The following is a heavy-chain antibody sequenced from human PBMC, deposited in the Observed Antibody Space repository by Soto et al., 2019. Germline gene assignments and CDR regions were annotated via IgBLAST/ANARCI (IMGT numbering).Heavy chain of an antibody. CDR3: ARDRVDYGDYVVY. CDR2: IKQDGSEK. D-gene: IGHD4-17*01. CDR1: GFTFSSYW. Sequence: GGSLRLSCAASGFTFSSYWMSWVRQAPGKGLEWVANIKQDGSEKYYVDSVKGRFTISRDNAKNSLYLQMNSLRAEDTAVYYCARDRVDYGDYVVYWGQGTLVTVSS. V-gene: IGHV3-7*01. J-gene: IGHJ4*02.